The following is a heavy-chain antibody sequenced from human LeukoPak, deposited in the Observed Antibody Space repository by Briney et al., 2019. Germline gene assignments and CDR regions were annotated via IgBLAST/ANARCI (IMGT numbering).Heavy chain of an antibody. J-gene: IGHJ4*02. CDR3: ARDSVKNQLEPFWFDF. CDR2: ISYDGSNK. V-gene: IGHV3-30*04. CDR1: GFTFSSYS. D-gene: IGHD1-1*01. Sequence: GGSLRLSCAASGFTFSSYSIHWVRQAPGNGLEWVAVISYDGSNKYYADSVKGRFTISRDNAKNTLWLQMHSLRAEDTAVYYCARDSVKNQLEPFWFDFWGQGTLVTVSS.